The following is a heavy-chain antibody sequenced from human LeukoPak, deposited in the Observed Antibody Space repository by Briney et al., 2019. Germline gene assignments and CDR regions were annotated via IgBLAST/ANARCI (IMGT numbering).Heavy chain of an antibody. D-gene: IGHD3-3*01. V-gene: IGHV4-59*11. J-gene: IGHJ5*02. Sequence: PSETLSLTCTVSGGSISSHYWSWIRQPPGKGLEWIGYIYYSGSTNYNPSLKSRVTISVDTSKNQFSLKLSSVTAADTAVYYCAREITIFGVPNWFDPRGQGTLVTVSS. CDR1: GGSISSHY. CDR3: AREITIFGVPNWFDP. CDR2: IYYSGST.